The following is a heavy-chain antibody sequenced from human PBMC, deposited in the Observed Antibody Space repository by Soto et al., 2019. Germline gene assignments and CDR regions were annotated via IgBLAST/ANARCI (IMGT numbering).Heavy chain of an antibody. D-gene: IGHD3-22*01. CDR1: VCSIRGDY. Sequence: PSATLSVTCTVLVCSIRGDYWSWIQQPPGQGLEWIGYSYYSGSTNYNPSLKSRVTISVDTSKNQFSLKLTSVTAADTAVYYCARGVGYYYDSSAYFSSYYYFYGMDVWGQGTTVT. CDR2: SYYSGST. J-gene: IGHJ6*02. CDR3: ARGVGYYYDSSAYFSSYYYFYGMDV. V-gene: IGHV4-59*01.